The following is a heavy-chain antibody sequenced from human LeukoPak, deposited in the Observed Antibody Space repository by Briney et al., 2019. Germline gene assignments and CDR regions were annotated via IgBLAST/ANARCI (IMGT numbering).Heavy chain of an antibody. CDR1: GYSFTNYG. CDR2: LDPSDSYS. V-gene: IGHV5-10-1*01. J-gene: IGHJ4*02. Sequence: PGESLRISCKGSGYSFTNYGISWVRQMPGKGLEGMGRLDPSDSYSNYGPSFQGHVTISADRSISTAYLQWRSLKASDTAMYYCARQLDYYDKRDYWGQGTLVTVAS. D-gene: IGHD3-22*01. CDR3: ARQLDYYDKRDY.